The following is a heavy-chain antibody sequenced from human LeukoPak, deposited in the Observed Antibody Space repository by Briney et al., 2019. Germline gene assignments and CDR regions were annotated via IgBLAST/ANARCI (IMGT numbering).Heavy chain of an antibody. CDR3: ARALMIVGAFDI. CDR1: GGTFSSYT. CDR2: IIPILGIA. D-gene: IGHD3-22*01. Sequence: SVKVSCKASGGTFSSYTISWVRQAPGQGLEWMGRIIPILGIANYAQKFQGRVTITADKSTRTAYMELSSLRSEYTAVYYCARALMIVGAFDIWGQGTMVTVSS. J-gene: IGHJ3*02. V-gene: IGHV1-69*02.